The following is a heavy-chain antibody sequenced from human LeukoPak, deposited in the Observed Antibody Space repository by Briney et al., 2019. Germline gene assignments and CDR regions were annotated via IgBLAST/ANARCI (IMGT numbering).Heavy chain of an antibody. D-gene: IGHD1-1*01. J-gene: IGHJ4*02. CDR2: LYSGAGT. CDR3: ARGRTYYFDY. V-gene: IGHV3-53*01. CDR1: GFTVSSNY. Sequence: GGSLRLSCAASGFTVSSNYMTWVRQAPGKGLEWVSVLYSGAGTYYADSVKGRFTISRDNSKNTLYLQMNSLRAEDTAVYYCARGRTYYFDYWGQGTLVTVSS.